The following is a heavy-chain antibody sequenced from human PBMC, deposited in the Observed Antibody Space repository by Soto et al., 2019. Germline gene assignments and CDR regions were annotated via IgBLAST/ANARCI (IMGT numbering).Heavy chain of an antibody. Sequence: EVQLLDSGGGLVQTGGSLRLSCAASGFTFSNYAMSWVRQAPGKGLEWVSTISGNGGSTYYADSVKGRFTISRDNSKNMLFLKINSLRDDDSAVYYCAKRPASIITFDYWGEGTPVTVSS. V-gene: IGHV3-23*01. CDR1: GFTFSNYA. D-gene: IGHD2-2*01. J-gene: IGHJ4*02. CDR3: AKRPASIITFDY. CDR2: ISGNGGST.